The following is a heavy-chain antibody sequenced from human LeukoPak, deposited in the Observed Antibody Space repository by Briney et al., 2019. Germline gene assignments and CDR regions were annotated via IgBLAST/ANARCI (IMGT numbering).Heavy chain of an antibody. D-gene: IGHD5-18*01. CDR2: ISGSGGST. CDR3: AKNLGYNYGRYYFDY. CDR1: GFTFNNYA. V-gene: IGHV3-23*01. J-gene: IGHJ4*02. Sequence: GGSLRLSCAASGFTFNNYAMSWVRQAPGKGVEWVSAISGSGGSTYYADSVKGRFTISRDNSKNTLYLQMNSLRAEDTAVYYCAKNLGYNYGRYYFDYWGQGTLVTVSS.